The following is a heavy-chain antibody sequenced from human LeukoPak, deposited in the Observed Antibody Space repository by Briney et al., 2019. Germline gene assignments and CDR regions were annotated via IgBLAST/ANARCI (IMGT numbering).Heavy chain of an antibody. Sequence: GGSLRLSCSASEFTFSSHWMSWVRQAPGKGLEWVAKIKADGSEKYHVDSVKRRFTISRDNAKDSLYLQMNSLRAEDTAVYYCARDWGFKLDYWGQGTLVTVSP. CDR3: ARDWGFKLDY. J-gene: IGHJ4*02. CDR2: IKADGSEK. CDR1: EFTFSSHW. V-gene: IGHV3-7*04. D-gene: IGHD7-27*01.